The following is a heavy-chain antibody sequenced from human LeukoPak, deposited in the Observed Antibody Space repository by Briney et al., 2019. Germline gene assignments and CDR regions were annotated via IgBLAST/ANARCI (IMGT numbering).Heavy chain of an antibody. CDR1: GFTFSSYG. CDR3: TRLSAMLRGPEPIYYFDS. J-gene: IGHJ4*01. D-gene: IGHD3-10*01. Sequence: QTGGSLRLSCAASGFTFSSYGMSWVRQAPGKGVEWVSAISGSGGSTYYADSVKGRFTISRDNSKNTLYLQMNSLRVEDTAMYYCTRLSAMLRGPEPIYYFDSWGQGTLVTVSS. CDR2: ISGSGGST. V-gene: IGHV3-23*01.